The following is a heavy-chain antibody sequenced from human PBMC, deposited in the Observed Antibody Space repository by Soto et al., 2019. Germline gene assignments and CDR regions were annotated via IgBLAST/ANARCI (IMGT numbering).Heavy chain of an antibody. CDR1: GASMSSGGYY. V-gene: IGHV4-30-4*08. D-gene: IGHD2-21*02. J-gene: IGHJ4*02. Sequence: SETLSLTCTVSGASMSSGGYYWTWIRQSPGKGLEWIGYIYYSGSTYYNPSLKSRVTISLDTSRNQFSLKLNSVTAADTAVYYCARLGGYYQAFDQWGQGSLVTVSS. CDR2: IYYSGST. CDR3: ARLGGYYQAFDQ.